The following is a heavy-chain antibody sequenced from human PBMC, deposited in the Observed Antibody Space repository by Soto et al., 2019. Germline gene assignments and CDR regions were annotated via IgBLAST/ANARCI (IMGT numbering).Heavy chain of an antibody. D-gene: IGHD6-13*01. J-gene: IGHJ4*02. CDR2: ISGGGGST. CDR3: AKLRSVAAAGYFDY. CDR1: GFTFNYYP. Sequence: GGSLRLSCAASGFTFNYYPMHWVRQAPGKGLEWVSTISGGGGSTYYADSVKGRFTISRDNSKNTLYLQMNSLRAEDTALYYCAKLRSVAAAGYFDYWGQGTLVTVSS. V-gene: IGHV3-23*01.